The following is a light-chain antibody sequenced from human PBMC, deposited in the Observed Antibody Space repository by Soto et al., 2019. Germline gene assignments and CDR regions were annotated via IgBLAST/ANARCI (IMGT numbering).Light chain of an antibody. CDR2: DAS. CDR1: QSVRASY. V-gene: IGKV3-20*01. J-gene: IGKJ1*01. CDR3: QQYGTSTT. Sequence: EIVLTQSPGTLSLSPGEGATLSCRASQSVRASYLAWYQQSPGQPPRLLIYDASTRAPGIPDRFSGSGSGTDFTLTIRRLEPEDFAVYYCQQYGTSTTCGQGNKGAIK.